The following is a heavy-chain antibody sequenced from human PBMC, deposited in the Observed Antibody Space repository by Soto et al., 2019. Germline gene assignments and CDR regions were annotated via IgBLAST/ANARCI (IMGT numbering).Heavy chain of an antibody. D-gene: IGHD5-12*01. J-gene: IGHJ4*02. CDR2: IFSSGST. CDR3: AREGSYSAYNFTHGIQLWSFDF. CDR1: GGSINTFY. V-gene: IGHV4-4*07. Sequence: SETLSLTGTVSGGSINTFYWSWVRPPAGKGLEWIGRIFSSGSTSFNPSLESRFARSVDTSKNHFSLNLSSVTAADMAVYYCAREGSYSAYNFTHGIQLWSFDFWGQGALVTVSS.